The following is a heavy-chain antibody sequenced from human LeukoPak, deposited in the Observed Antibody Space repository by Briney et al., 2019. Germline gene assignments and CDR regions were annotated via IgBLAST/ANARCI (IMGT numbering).Heavy chain of an antibody. V-gene: IGHV4-59*08. CDR1: GASISDYY. CDR2: ISNSGST. J-gene: IGHJ4*02. CDR3: ARRGYFDS. D-gene: IGHD3-10*01. Sequence: PSETLSLTCSVSGASISDYYWSWIRQPPGKGLEWIGCISNSGSTTHNPSLKSRVTISRDTSKSQFTLKLSSVTATDTAVYYCARRGYFDSWGRGTLVTVSS.